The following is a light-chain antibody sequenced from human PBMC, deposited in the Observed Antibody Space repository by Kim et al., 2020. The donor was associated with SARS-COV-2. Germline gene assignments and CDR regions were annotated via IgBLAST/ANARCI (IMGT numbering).Light chain of an antibody. CDR1: STDGEDYNY. Sequence: PGQSISISRTGTSTDGEDYNYVTWYQQSPGKVPSLLLYDVSKRPSGVSSRFSGSKSGNTASLTISGLQAEDEADYYCSACRGTTFIFGEGTQLTVL. V-gene: IGLV2-14*04. CDR3: SACRGTTFI. J-gene: IGLJ2*01. CDR2: DVS.